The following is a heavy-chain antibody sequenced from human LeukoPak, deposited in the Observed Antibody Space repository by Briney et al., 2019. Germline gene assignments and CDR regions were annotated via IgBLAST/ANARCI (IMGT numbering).Heavy chain of an antibody. CDR2: ISSSGITM. D-gene: IGHD1-26*01. CDR3: ARDMGSYSGSYYNS. J-gene: IGHJ4*02. CDR1: RFTFRSYD. Sequence: QPGGSLRLSCAASRFTFRSYDMNWVCQAPGKGLEWVSYISSSGITMYYADSVKGRFTISRDNSKNSLYLQMNSLRAEDTAIYYCARDMGSYSGSYYNSWGQGTLVTVSS. V-gene: IGHV3-48*03.